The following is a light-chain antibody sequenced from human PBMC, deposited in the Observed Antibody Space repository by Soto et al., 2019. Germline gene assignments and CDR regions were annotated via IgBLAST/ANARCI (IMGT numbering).Light chain of an antibody. Sequence: QSALTQPASVSGSPGQSITISCTGTSSDVGNYDLVPWYQHHPGEAPKLLIYEATRRPSGVPNRFSGSKSGNTASLTISGLRAEDEAYYYCCSYAGSNSWVFGGGTKLTVL. CDR1: SSDVGNYDL. J-gene: IGLJ3*02. CDR2: EAT. V-gene: IGLV2-23*01. CDR3: CSYAGSNSWV.